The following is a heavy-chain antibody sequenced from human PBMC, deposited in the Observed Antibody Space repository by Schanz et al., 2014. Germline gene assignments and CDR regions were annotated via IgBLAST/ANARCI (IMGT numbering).Heavy chain of an antibody. CDR1: GFTFRSYG. V-gene: IGHV3-33*01. CDR3: ARDHQWLARYYMDV. Sequence: QVQLVESGGGVVQPGRSLRLSCAASGFTFRSYGMHWVRQAPGKGLEWVALISYDGSNEYYADSVKGRFTISRDNPKKTLYLQMNSLRAEDTAVYYCARDHQWLARYYMDVWGKGTTGTVSS. CDR2: ISYDGSNE. J-gene: IGHJ6*03. D-gene: IGHD6-19*01.